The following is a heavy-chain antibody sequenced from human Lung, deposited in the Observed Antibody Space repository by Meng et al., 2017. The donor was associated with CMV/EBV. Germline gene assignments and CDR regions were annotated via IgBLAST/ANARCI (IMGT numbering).Heavy chain of an antibody. J-gene: IGHJ6*02. Sequence: GGSLRLSCEASGFTFSSYVMSWVRQAPGKGLEWVSGISGSGGTTNYADPVKGRFTISRDNSKNTLYLQMNSLGAEDTAIYYCAKDGHTSAWNNNYYNGMDVWGQGTTVTGSS. CDR2: ISGSGGTT. CDR1: GFTFSSYV. V-gene: IGHV3-23*01. CDR3: AKDGHTSAWNNNYYNGMDV. D-gene: IGHD1/OR15-1a*01.